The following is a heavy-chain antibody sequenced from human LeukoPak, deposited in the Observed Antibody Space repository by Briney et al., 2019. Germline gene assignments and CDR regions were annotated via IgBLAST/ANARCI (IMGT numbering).Heavy chain of an antibody. V-gene: IGHV1-69*13. D-gene: IGHD6-19*01. CDR3: ARDSPYSSGWYKSNAFDI. CDR1: GYTFTGYY. J-gene: IGHJ3*02. CDR2: IIPIFGTA. Sequence: ASVKVSCKASGYTFTGYYMHWVRQAPGQGLEWMGWIIPIFGTANYAQKFQGRVTITADESTSTAYMELSSLRSEDTAVYYCARDSPYSSGWYKSNAFDIWGQGTMVTVSS.